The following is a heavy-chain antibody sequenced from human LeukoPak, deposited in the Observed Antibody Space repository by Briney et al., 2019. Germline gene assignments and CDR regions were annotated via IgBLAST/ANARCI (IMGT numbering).Heavy chain of an antibody. CDR3: ARWVVPAAAHFDY. D-gene: IGHD2-2*01. V-gene: IGHV4-59*12. J-gene: IGHJ4*02. CDR2: IYYSGST. Sequence: KSSETLSLTCTVSGDSISSYYWSWIRQPPGKGLEWIGYIYYSGSTNYNPSLKSRVTISVDTSKNQFSLKLSSVTAADTAVYYCARWVVPAAAHFDYWGQGTLVTVSS. CDR1: GDSISSYY.